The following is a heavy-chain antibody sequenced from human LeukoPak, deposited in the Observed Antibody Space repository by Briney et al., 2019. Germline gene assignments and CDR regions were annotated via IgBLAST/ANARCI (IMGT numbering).Heavy chain of an antibody. CDR2: ISGSGGST. J-gene: IGHJ4*02. V-gene: IGHV3-23*01. D-gene: IGHD6-19*01. Sequence: GGSLRLSCAASGFTFSSYAMSWARQAPGKGLEWVSAISGSGGSTYYADSVKGRFTISRENAESSLYLQMNSLRAEDTAVYYCARGGIQVSGIDEFDYWGQGTLVTVSS. CDR3: ARGGIQVSGIDEFDY. CDR1: GFTFSSYA.